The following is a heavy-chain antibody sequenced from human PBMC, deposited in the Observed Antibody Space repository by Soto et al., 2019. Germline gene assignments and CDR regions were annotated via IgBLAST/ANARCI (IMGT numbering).Heavy chain of an antibody. CDR1: GYTFTSYG. V-gene: IGHV1-18*01. CDR3: ARDILTGYYRSYGMDV. J-gene: IGHJ6*02. D-gene: IGHD3-9*01. CDR2: ISAYNGNT. Sequence: ASVKVSCKASGYTFTSYGISWVRQAPGQGLEWMGWISAYNGNTNYAQKIQGRVTMTTDTSTSTAYMELRSLRSDDTAVYYCARDILTGYYRSYGMDVWGQGTTVTVSS.